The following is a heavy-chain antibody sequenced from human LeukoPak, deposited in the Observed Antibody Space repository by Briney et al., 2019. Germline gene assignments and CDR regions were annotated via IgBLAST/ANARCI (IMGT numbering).Heavy chain of an antibody. D-gene: IGHD2-2*01. Sequence: GSLRLSCAASGFTFSSYSMNWVRQAPGKGLEWVSSLSSSSSYIYYADLVEGRFTISRDNAKNSLYLQMNSLRAEDTAVYYCARAPAAGEVGWFDPWGQGTLVTVSS. CDR3: ARAPAAGEVGWFDP. V-gene: IGHV3-21*01. J-gene: IGHJ5*02. CDR1: GFTFSSYS. CDR2: LSSSSSYI.